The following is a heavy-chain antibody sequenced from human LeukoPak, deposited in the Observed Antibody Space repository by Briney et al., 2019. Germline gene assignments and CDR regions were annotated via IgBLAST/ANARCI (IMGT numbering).Heavy chain of an antibody. CDR2: MYHDGSN. D-gene: IGHD2-21*02. Sequence: SETLSLTCAVSGGSISSRNWWSWVRQPPGKGLEWIGEMYHDGSNNYNPSLESRITISVDKSKNRFSLRLSSVTAADTAVYYCARAERGVCGGDCYDFDYWGQGTLVTVSS. V-gene: IGHV4-4*02. CDR1: GGSISSRNW. CDR3: ARAERGVCGGDCYDFDY. J-gene: IGHJ4*02.